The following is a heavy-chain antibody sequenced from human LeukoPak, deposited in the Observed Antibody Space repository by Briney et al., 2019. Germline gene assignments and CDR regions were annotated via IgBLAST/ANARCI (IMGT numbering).Heavy chain of an antibody. V-gene: IGHV3-23*01. D-gene: IGHD3-10*01. CDR1: GFTFNYYG. J-gene: IGHJ4*02. Sequence: PGGSLRLSCAASGFTFNYYGMHWVRQAPGKGLEWVSAISGSGHNTYYADSVKGRFTISRDNSKNTVYLQMNSLRAEDTALYYCAKWREGTMVYFDYWGQGTLVTVSS. CDR3: AKWREGTMVYFDY. CDR2: ISGSGHNT.